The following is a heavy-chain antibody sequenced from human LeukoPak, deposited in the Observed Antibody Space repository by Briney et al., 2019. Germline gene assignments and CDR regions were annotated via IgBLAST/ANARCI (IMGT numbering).Heavy chain of an antibody. CDR3: ASSRLSGSLDY. CDR1: GFTVSSNY. V-gene: IGHV3-66*01. Sequence: GGSLRLSCAASGFTVSSNYMSWVRQAPGKGLEWALVIYSGGSTYYADSVKGRFTISRDNSKNTLYLQMNSLRAEDTAVYYCASSRLSGSLDYWGQGTLVTVSS. D-gene: IGHD1-26*01. CDR2: IYSGGST. J-gene: IGHJ4*02.